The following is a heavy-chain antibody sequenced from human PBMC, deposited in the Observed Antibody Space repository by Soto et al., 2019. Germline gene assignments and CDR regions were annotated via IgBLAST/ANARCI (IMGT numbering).Heavy chain of an antibody. V-gene: IGHV1-24*01. CDR2: FDPARGET. CDR1: GYTLTEVS. Sequence: ASVKVSCQVSGYTLTEVSMHWVRQAPGKGLEWMGGFDPARGETMYAQKFQGRVTMTEDTSSDTAYIELSSLTSEDTALYYCATDVSRFKIRYFDVWGRGTLVTVSS. D-gene: IGHD3-10*01. J-gene: IGHJ2*01. CDR3: ATDVSRFKIRYFDV.